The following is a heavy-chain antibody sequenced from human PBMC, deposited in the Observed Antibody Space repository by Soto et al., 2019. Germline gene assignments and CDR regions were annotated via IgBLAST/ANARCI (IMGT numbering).Heavy chain of an antibody. CDR2: IIPIFGTA. CDR3: ARGPFLSGGSKDYYYGMDV. J-gene: IGHJ6*02. Sequence: ASVKVSCKASGGTFSSYAISWVRQAPGQGLEWMGGIIPIFGTANYAQKFQGRVTITADESTSTAYMELSSLRSEDTAVYYCARGPFLSGGSKDYYYGMDVWGQGTTVTVSS. V-gene: IGHV1-69*13. D-gene: IGHD3-10*01. CDR1: GGTFSSYA.